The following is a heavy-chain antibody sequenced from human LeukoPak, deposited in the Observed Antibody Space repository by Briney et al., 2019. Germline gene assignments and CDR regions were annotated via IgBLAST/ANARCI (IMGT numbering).Heavy chain of an antibody. J-gene: IGHJ5*02. D-gene: IGHD2-2*01. CDR2: LSASGGTT. Sequence: GGSLRLSCAASGFSFSSCAMTWVRQAPGKGLEWVSALSASGGTTYYADSVKGRFTTSRDNSKNTLYLHMNSLRAEDTAVYYCAKLPREYCSSTSCPNWFDTWGQGTLVTVSS. CDR1: GFSFSSCA. CDR3: AKLPREYCSSTSCPNWFDT. V-gene: IGHV3-23*01.